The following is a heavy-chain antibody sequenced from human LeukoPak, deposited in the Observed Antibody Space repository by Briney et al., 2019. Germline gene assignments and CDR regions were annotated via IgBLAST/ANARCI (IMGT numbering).Heavy chain of an antibody. CDR1: GDSINSYY. Sequence: SETLSLTCTVSGDSINSYYWSWIRQPPGKGLEWIGYIYHSGSTYYNPSLKSRVTISVDRSKNQFSLKLSSVTAADTAVYYCARGYSSSWTGNWFDPWGQGTLVTVSS. CDR3: ARGYSSSWTGNWFDP. CDR2: IYHSGST. D-gene: IGHD6-13*01. V-gene: IGHV4-59*12. J-gene: IGHJ5*02.